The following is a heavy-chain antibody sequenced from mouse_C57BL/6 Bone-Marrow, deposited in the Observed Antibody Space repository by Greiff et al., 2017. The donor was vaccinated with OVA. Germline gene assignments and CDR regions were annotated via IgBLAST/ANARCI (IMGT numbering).Heavy chain of an antibody. J-gene: IGHJ1*03. V-gene: IGHV1-81*01. CDR2: IYPRSGNT. CDR1: GYTFTSYG. Sequence: VQLQQSGAELARPGASVTLSCKASGYTFTSYGISWVKQRTGQGLEWIGEIYPRSGNTYYNEKFKGKATLTADKSSSTAYMELRSLTSEDSAVYFCARRGIPRYFDVWGTGTTVTVSS. CDR3: ARRGIPRYFDV. D-gene: IGHD5-1-1*01.